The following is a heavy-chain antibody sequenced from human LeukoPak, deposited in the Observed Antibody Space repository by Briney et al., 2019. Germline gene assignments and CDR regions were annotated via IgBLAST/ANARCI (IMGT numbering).Heavy chain of an antibody. Sequence: PSGTLSLTCAVSGVSISSSNWWSWVRQPPGKGLEWIGEIYHSGSTNYNPSLKSRVTISVDKSKNQFSLKLSSVTAADTAVYYCARMVATTWAERDYFDYWGQGTLVTVSS. D-gene: IGHD5-12*01. CDR2: IYHSGST. V-gene: IGHV4-4*02. CDR3: ARMVATTWAERDYFDY. CDR1: GVSISSSNW. J-gene: IGHJ4*02.